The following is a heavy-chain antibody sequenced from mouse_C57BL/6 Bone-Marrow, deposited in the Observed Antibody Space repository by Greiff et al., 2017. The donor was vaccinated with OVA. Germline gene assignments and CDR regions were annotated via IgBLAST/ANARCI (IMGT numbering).Heavy chain of an antibody. D-gene: IGHD1-1*01. CDR1: GYTFTSYW. J-gene: IGHJ2*01. Sequence: QVQLQQPGAELVMPGASVKLSCKASGYTFTSYWMHWVKQRPGQGLEWIGEIDPSDSYTNYNQKFKGKSTLTVDKSSSTAYMQLSSLTSEDSAVYYCARDTTDLFDYWGQGTTLTVSS. CDR3: ARDTTDLFDY. V-gene: IGHV1-69*01. CDR2: IDPSDSYT.